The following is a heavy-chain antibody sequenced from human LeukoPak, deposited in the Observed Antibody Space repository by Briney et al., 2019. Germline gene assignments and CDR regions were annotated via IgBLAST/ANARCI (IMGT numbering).Heavy chain of an antibody. CDR3: ARGDKKENLSGPSGYFDP. CDR1: GYTFSGYH. J-gene: IGHJ5*02. Sequence: ASVKVSCKASGYTFSGYHIHWVRQAPGQGLEWMGWINPNSGGTNFAPKFHGRVSMTRDTSLSTAYMELSSLRSDDTAVYYCARGDKKENLSGPSGYFDPWGQGSLVTVTS. CDR2: INPNSGGT. D-gene: IGHD3-10*01. V-gene: IGHV1-2*02.